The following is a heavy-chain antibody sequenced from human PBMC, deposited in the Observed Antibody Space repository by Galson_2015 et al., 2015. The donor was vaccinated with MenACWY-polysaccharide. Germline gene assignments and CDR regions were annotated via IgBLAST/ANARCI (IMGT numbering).Heavy chain of an antibody. Sequence: TLRLSCAASGFTLSSYTMSWVRQGPRKGLEWVSTISGSGGGTYYVDSVKGRFSVSRDKSKNTVYLQMNTLRAEDTAVYYCARRAPMVTSLFYG. J-gene: IGHJ6*01. V-gene: IGHV3-23*01. CDR1: GFTLSSYT. D-gene: IGHD2-21*02. CDR2: ISGSGGGT. CDR3: ARRAPMVTSLFYG.